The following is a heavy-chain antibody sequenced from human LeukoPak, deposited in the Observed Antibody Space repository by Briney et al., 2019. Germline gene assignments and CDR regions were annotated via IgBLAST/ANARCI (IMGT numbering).Heavy chain of an antibody. D-gene: IGHD1-14*01. Sequence: SETLSLTCAVYGGSFRGYYWSWIRQPPGKGVEWIGEINHSGSTYYNPSLRGRVTISVDTSKNQFSLKLSSLTAADTAVYYCERDRKYYYNMDVWGNGNTVTVSS. CDR1: GGSFRGYY. J-gene: IGHJ6*03. V-gene: IGHV4-34*01. CDR3: ERDRKYYYNMDV. CDR2: INHSGST.